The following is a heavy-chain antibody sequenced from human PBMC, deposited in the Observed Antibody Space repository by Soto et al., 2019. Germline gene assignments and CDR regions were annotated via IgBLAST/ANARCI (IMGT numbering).Heavy chain of an antibody. V-gene: IGHV1-3*01. CDR2: INGGDGNT. D-gene: IGHD1-1*01. CDR3: AREKEPTCPWFGP. Sequence: QVQLVQSGAEVRKPGASVKISCQASGYTFTTYALYWVRQAPGQRLEWMGWINGGDGNTRYSQKFQDRVTITRDTSAGTTYMELSSLRSEDTAVYYCAREKEPTCPWFGPWGQGTLVTVSS. J-gene: IGHJ5*02. CDR1: GYTFTTYA.